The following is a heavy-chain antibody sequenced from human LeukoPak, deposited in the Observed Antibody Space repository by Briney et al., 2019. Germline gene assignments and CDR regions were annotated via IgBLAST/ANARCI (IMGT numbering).Heavy chain of an antibody. CDR1: GFTVSSNY. Sequence: GGSLRLSCAASGFTVSSNYMSWVRQAPGKGLEWVSVIYSGGSTYYADSVKGRFTISRDSAKNTLYLQMNSLRTEDTAMYYCARDPGNAPDYWGQGTLVTVSS. J-gene: IGHJ4*02. V-gene: IGHV3-53*01. CDR2: IYSGGST. CDR3: ARDPGNAPDY. D-gene: IGHD1-1*01.